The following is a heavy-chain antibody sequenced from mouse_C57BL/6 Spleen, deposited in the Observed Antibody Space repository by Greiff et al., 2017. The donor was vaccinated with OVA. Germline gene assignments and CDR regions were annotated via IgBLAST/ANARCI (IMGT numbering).Heavy chain of an antibody. CDR2: IRSKSSNYAT. CDR1: GFTFNTYA. CDR3: VRDGNWDDYYAMDY. V-gene: IGHV10-3*01. Sequence: EVQRVESGGGLVQPKGSLKLSCAASGFTFNTYAMHWVRQAPGKGLEWVARIRSKSSNYATYYADSVKDRFTISRDDSQSMLYLQMNNLKTEDTAMYYCVRDGNWDDYYAMDYWGQGTSVTVSS. J-gene: IGHJ4*01. D-gene: IGHD4-1*01.